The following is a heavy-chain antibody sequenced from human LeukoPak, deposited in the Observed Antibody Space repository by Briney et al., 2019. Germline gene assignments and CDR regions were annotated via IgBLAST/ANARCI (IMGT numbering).Heavy chain of an antibody. J-gene: IGHJ5*02. CDR3: ARERADILTGTHGGGENWFDP. Sequence: PSETLSLTCNVSGDSVTNSFWSWIRQPPGKGLEWIGYVYNSGRTHSNPSLKSRVTISVDTSNNQFSLKLSSVTAADTAVYYCARERADILTGTHGGGENWFDPWGQGTLVTVSS. V-gene: IGHV4-59*02. D-gene: IGHD3-9*01. CDR1: GDSVTNSF. CDR2: VYNSGRT.